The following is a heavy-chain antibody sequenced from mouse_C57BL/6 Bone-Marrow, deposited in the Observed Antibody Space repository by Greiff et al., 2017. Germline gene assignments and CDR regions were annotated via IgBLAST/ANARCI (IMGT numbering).Heavy chain of an antibody. CDR2: INPNNGGT. D-gene: IGHD3-2*02. J-gene: IGHJ4*01. Sequence: EVQLQQSGPELVKPGASVKMSCKASGYTFTDYNMHWVKQSHGKSLEWIGYINPNNGGTSYNQKFKGKATLTVNKSSSTAYMELRSLTSEDSAVYYCARDRSSGPLAMDYWGKGTSVTVSS. CDR1: GYTFTDYN. V-gene: IGHV1-22*01. CDR3: ARDRSSGPLAMDY.